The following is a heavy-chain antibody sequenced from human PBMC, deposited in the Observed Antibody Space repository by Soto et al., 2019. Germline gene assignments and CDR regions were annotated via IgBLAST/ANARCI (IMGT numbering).Heavy chain of an antibody. CDR2: IYYSGST. D-gene: IGHD2-2*01. V-gene: IGHV4-31*03. CDR1: GGSISSGDYY. CDR3: ARIRIVVVPDEGRSYYYGMDV. Sequence: SETLSLTCTVSGGSISSGDYYWSWIRQHPGKGLEWIGYIYYSGSTYYNPSLKSRVTISVDTSKNQFSLKLSSVTAADTAVYYCARIRIVVVPDEGRSYYYGMDVWGQGTTVTVSS. J-gene: IGHJ6*02.